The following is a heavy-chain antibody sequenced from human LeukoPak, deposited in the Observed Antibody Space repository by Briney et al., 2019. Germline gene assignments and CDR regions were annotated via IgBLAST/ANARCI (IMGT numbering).Heavy chain of an antibody. CDR1: GYRFTNYW. Sequence: SGESLKISCKASGYRFTNYWIGWVRQMAGKGLEWMGSIYPGDSDTRYSPSFQGQVTVSADKSISTAYLQWSSLKASDTAMYYCAVKPGYTGSWGTFDSWGQGTLVTVSS. CDR3: AVKPGYTGSWGTFDS. J-gene: IGHJ4*02. V-gene: IGHV5-51*01. D-gene: IGHD1-26*01. CDR2: IYPGDSDT.